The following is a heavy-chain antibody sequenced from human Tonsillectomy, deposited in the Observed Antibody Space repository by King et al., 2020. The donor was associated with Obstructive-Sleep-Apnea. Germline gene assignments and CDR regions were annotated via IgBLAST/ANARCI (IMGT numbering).Heavy chain of an antibody. CDR3: ATTAMGDFAYYGLDL. V-gene: IGHV3-23*04. Sequence: VQLVESGGGLIQPGGSLRLSCEASGFTFSRYAMSWVRQAPGKGLEWVSGITYSGGGTFYADSVKGRFTISRDNSKNTLYLQVKSLRADDTAVYYCATTAMGDFAYYGLDLWGQGTTVTVSS. D-gene: IGHD5-18*01. J-gene: IGHJ6*02. CDR2: ITYSGGGT. CDR1: GFTFSRYA.